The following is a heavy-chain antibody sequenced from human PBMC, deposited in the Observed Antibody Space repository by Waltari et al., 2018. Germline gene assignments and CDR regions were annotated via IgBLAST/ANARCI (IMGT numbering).Heavy chain of an antibody. J-gene: IGHJ4*02. CDR2: IYYSGST. CDR1: GYSFTSYW. CDR3: ARVPPRYSSGYDY. Sequence: VQLVQSGAEVKKPGESLKISCKGSGYSFTSYWIGWVRQMPGKGLEWIGYIYYSGSTNYNPSLKSRVTISVDTSKNQFSLKLSSVTAADTAVYYCARVPPRYSSGYDYWGQGTLVTVSS. D-gene: IGHD6-19*01. V-gene: IGHV4-59*01.